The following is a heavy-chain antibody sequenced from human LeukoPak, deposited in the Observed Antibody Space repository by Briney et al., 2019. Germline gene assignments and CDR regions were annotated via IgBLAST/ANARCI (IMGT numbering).Heavy chain of an antibody. Sequence: ASVKVSCKAFGCTFSSYAISWVRQAPGQGLEWMGRIIPIFGTANYAQKFQGRVTITTDESTSTAYMELSSLRSEDTAVYYCARDRANLHWFDPWGQGTLVTVSS. CDR3: ARDRANLHWFDP. CDR2: IIPIFGTA. D-gene: IGHD4/OR15-4a*01. J-gene: IGHJ5*02. CDR1: GCTFSSYA. V-gene: IGHV1-69*05.